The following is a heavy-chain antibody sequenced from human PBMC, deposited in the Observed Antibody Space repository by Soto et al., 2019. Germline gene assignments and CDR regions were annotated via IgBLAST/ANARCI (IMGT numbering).Heavy chain of an antibody. CDR3: ARHRFNYYDDTVYYYFDY. D-gene: IGHD3-22*01. Sequence: ASVKVSCKASGYSFTSYGISWVREAPGQGPEWMGWISGHNGNTNHPQSLQGRVTMTTDTSRNTAYMELRSLRSDDTAVYYCARHRFNYYDDTVYYYFDYWGQGTLVTVSS. CDR2: ISGHNGNT. CDR1: GYSFTSYG. V-gene: IGHV1-18*04. J-gene: IGHJ4*02.